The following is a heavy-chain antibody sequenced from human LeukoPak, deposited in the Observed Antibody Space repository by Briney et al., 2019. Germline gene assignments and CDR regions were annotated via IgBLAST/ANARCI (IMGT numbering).Heavy chain of an antibody. V-gene: IGHV3-23*01. CDR3: ARDATITMIVNDAFDI. J-gene: IGHJ3*02. D-gene: IGHD3-22*01. CDR2: ISGSGGST. Sequence: GGSLRLSCAASGFTFSSYAMSWVRQAPGKGLEWVSAISGSGGSTYYADSVKGRFTISRDNSKNTLHLQMNSLRAEDTAVYYCARDATITMIVNDAFDIWGQGTMVTVSS. CDR1: GFTFSSYA.